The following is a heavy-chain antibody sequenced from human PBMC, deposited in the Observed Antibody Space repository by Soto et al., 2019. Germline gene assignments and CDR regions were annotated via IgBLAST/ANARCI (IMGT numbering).Heavy chain of an antibody. V-gene: IGHV3-30-3*01. CDR2: ISYDGSNK. J-gene: IGHJ5*02. CDR1: GFTCSSYA. Sequence: GGSLRLSCAASGFTCSSYAMHWVRQAPGKGLEWVAVISYDGSNKYYADSVKGRFTISRDNSKNTLYLQMNSLRDGRGGYPSDWFDPWGQGTLVTVSS. D-gene: IGHD5-12*01. CDR3: WFDP.